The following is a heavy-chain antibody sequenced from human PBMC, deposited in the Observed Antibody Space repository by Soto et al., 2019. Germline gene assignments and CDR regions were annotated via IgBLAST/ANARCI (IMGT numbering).Heavy chain of an antibody. CDR2: IIPIFGTA. J-gene: IGHJ4*02. Sequence: VASVKVSCKASGGTFSSYAISWVRQAPGQGLEWMGGIIPIFGTANYAQKFQGRVTITADESTSTAYMELSSLRSEDTAVYYCARGGYGALFGYWGQGTLVTVSS. V-gene: IGHV1-69*13. D-gene: IGHD4-17*01. CDR1: GGTFSSYA. CDR3: ARGGYGALFGY.